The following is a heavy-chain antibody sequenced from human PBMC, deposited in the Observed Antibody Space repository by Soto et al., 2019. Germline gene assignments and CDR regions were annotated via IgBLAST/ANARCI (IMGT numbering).Heavy chain of an antibody. J-gene: IGHJ6*02. CDR3: ACTVVVTTLSYCYSYGMHV. CDR1: GDSFTSYW. Sequence: EESLKISCKGSGDSFTSYWISWVRQMPGKGLEWMGRIDPSDSYTNYSPSFQGHVTISADKSISTAYLQWSSLKASDTAMYYCACTVVVTTLSYCYSYGMHVWCEGITATV. D-gene: IGHD2-21*02. CDR2: IDPSDSYT. V-gene: IGHV5-10-1*01.